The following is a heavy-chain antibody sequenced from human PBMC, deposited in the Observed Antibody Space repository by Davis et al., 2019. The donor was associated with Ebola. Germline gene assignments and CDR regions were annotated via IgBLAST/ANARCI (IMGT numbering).Heavy chain of an antibody. CDR3: TREGYHYGSGSPY. D-gene: IGHD3-10*01. Sequence: ASVKVSCKASGYTFTNYYMHWVRQAPGQGLEWMGMINPNDGRTIYAQKFQGRVTVTRDTSTTTVYMDLSSLRSEDTALYYCTREGYHYGSGSPYWGQGTLVTVSS. CDR1: GYTFTNYY. J-gene: IGHJ4*02. CDR2: INPNDGRT. V-gene: IGHV1-46*01.